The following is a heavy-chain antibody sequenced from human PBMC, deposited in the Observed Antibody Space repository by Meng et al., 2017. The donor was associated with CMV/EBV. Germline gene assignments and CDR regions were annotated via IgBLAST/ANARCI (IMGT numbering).Heavy chain of an antibody. Sequence: ESLKISCTVSGGSISSSSYYWGWIRQPPGKGLEWIGSIYYSGSTYYNPSLKSRVTISVDTSKNQFSLKLTSVTAADTAVYYCARSNYCNTIPCSLLRADYYYGLDVWGQGTTVTVSS. V-gene: IGHV4-39*01. J-gene: IGHJ6*02. CDR2: IYYSGST. CDR3: ARSNYCNTIPCSLLRADYYYGLDV. CDR1: GGSISSSSYY. D-gene: IGHD2/OR15-2a*01.